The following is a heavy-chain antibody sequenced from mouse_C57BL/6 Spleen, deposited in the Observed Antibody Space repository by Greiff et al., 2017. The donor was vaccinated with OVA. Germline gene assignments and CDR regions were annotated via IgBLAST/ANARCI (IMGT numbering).Heavy chain of an antibody. D-gene: IGHD2-2*01. CDR2: IDPSDSET. CDR3: ARKGTTMVTTGFDY. CDR1: GYTFTSYW. Sequence: QVQLKQPGAELVRPGSSVKLSCKASGYTFTSYWMHWVKQRPIQGLEWIGNIDPSDSETHYNQKFQAKATLTVDKSSSTAYMQLSSLTSEDSAVYYCARKGTTMVTTGFDYWGQGTTLTVSS. J-gene: IGHJ2*01. V-gene: IGHV1-52*01.